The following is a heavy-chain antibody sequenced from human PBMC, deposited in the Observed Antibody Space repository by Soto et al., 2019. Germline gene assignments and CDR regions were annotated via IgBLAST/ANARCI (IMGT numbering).Heavy chain of an antibody. CDR3: AKDQSALDY. V-gene: IGHV3-30*18. CDR1: GFTFSSYG. CDR2: ISSDEIYK. J-gene: IGHJ4*02. Sequence: SLRLSCAASGFTFSSYGMHWVRQAPGKGLEWVALISSDEIYKFYADSVKGRFTISRDNSKNTVFLQLNSLSAEDTAVYYCAKDQSALDYWGRGTLVTVSS.